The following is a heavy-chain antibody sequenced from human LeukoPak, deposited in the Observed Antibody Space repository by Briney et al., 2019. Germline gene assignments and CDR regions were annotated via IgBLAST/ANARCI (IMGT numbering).Heavy chain of an antibody. CDR3: ARGLHSGIFGLGDY. CDR2: IIPTLGIA. CDR1: GGTFSSYA. Sequence: SVKVSCKASGGTFSSYAISWVRQAPGQGLEWMGRIIPTLGIANYAQKFQGRVTITADKSTSTAYMELSSLRSEDTAVYYCARGLHSGIFGLGDYWGQGTLVTVSS. D-gene: IGHD3-3*01. J-gene: IGHJ4*02. V-gene: IGHV1-69*04.